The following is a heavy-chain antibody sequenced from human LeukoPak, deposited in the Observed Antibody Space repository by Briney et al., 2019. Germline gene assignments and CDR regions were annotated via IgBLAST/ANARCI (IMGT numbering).Heavy chain of an antibody. J-gene: IGHJ6*02. CDR3: ARAPEDDSSGYSYYYYGMDV. CDR1: GASVSSYY. V-gene: IGHV4-59*02. D-gene: IGHD3-22*01. Sequence: SETLSLTCTVSGASVSSYYWSWIRQPPGKGLEWIGYISYSGSTYYNPSLKSRVTISVDTSKNQFSLKLSSVTAADTAVYYCARAPEDDSSGYSYYYYGMDVWGQGTTVTVSS. CDR2: ISYSGST.